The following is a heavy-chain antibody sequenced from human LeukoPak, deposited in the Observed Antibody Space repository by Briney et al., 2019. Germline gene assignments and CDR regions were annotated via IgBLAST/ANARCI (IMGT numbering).Heavy chain of an antibody. CDR3: ARDRGYSNGWYDY. D-gene: IGHD6-19*01. CDR1: GFIFSNFD. CDR2: ITTAGDT. V-gene: IGHV3-13*04. J-gene: IGHJ4*02. Sequence: GGSLRLSCAASGFIFSNFDMHWVRQVTGKGLEWFSGITTAGDTYSAGSVKGRFTISRENAKNSLHLQMNSLTAGDTAVYYCARDRGYSNGWYDYWGQGTLVSVSS.